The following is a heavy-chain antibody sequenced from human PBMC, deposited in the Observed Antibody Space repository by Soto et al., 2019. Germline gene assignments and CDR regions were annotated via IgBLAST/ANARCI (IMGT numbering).Heavy chain of an antibody. Sequence: EVPLVESGGGLVQPGGSLRLSCAASGFIFSSYNMNWVRQAPGKGLEWVSYISSSSSTKYYADSVKGRFTISRDNAKNSLYLQVNSLRDEDTALYYCARNYFDSSGWHDWVDYWGQGTLVTVSS. CDR2: ISSSSSTK. V-gene: IGHV3-48*02. J-gene: IGHJ4*02. CDR3: ARNYFDSSGWHDWVDY. D-gene: IGHD6-19*01. CDR1: GFIFSSYN.